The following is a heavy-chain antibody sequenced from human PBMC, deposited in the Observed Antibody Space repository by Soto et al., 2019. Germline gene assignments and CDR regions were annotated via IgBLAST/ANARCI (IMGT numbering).Heavy chain of an antibody. D-gene: IGHD3-22*01. CDR2: IYPGDSDT. CDR3: ARRSYYYDSSGYYFWFDP. Sequence: GESLKISCKGSGYSFTSYWIGWVRQMPGKGLEWMGIIYPGDSDTRYSPSFQGQVTISADKSISTAYLQWSSLKASDTAMYYCARRSYYYDSSGYYFWFDPWGQGTLVTVS. CDR1: GYSFTSYW. V-gene: IGHV5-51*01. J-gene: IGHJ5*02.